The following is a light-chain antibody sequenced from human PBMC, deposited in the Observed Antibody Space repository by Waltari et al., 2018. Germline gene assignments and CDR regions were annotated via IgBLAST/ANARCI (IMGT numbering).Light chain of an antibody. CDR2: GKN. CDR3: NSRDSSGNHVL. CDR1: SLRTYY. V-gene: IGLV3-19*01. J-gene: IGLJ2*01. Sequence: SSELTQDPAVSVALGQTVRITCQGDSLRTYYASWYQQRPGQAPVLVIYGKNNRPSGIPDPFSGFSSGNTASLTISVAQAEDEADYYCNSRDSSGNHVLFGGGTKLTVL.